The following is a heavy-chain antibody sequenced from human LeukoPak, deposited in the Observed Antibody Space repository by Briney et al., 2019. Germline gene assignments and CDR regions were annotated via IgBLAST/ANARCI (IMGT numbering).Heavy chain of an antibody. CDR1: GGSITSYD. CDR3: ARGGVEATTFEY. Sequence: PSETLSLTCTVSGGSITSYDWSWIRQPPGKGLEWIGYIYYSGSTNYNPSLKSRVTISVDTSKNQFSPELSSVTAADTAVYYCARGGVEATTFEYWAQGTLVTVSS. CDR2: IYYSGST. V-gene: IGHV4-59*01. D-gene: IGHD1-26*01. J-gene: IGHJ4*02.